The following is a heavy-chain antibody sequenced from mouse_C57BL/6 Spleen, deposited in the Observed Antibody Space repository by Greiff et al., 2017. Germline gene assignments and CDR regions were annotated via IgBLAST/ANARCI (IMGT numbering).Heavy chain of an antibody. CDR3: ARERGYYFDD. J-gene: IGHJ2*01. CDR1: GYSITSGYD. V-gene: IGHV3-1*01. Sequence: VQLKESGPGMVKPSQSLSLTCTVTGYSITSGYDWHWIRHFPGNKLEWMGYISYSGSTNYNPSLKSRISITHDTSKNHFFLKLNSVTTEDTATYYCARERGYYFDDWGQGTTLTVSS. CDR2: ISYSGST.